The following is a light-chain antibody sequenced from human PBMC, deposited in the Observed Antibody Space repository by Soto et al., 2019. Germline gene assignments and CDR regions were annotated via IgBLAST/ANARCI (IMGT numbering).Light chain of an antibody. Sequence: EIVMTQSPATLSVSPGERATLSCRASQSVSSNLVWYQQKPGQAPRLLIYGASTRATGIPARFSGSGSGTEFTLTISSLQSEDFAVYYCQQYNIWPPMYTFGQGTKLEIK. CDR1: QSVSSN. CDR2: GAS. J-gene: IGKJ2*01. CDR3: QQYNIWPPMYT. V-gene: IGKV3-15*01.